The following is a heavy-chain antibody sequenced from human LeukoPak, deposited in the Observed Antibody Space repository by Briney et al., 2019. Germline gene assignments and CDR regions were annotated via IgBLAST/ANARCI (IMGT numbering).Heavy chain of an antibody. CDR3: ARIVLTPPYGMDV. V-gene: IGHV3-21*01. D-gene: IGHD2/OR15-2a*01. CDR1: RFTFSSYS. CDR2: ISFGGGHI. J-gene: IGHJ6*02. Sequence: KPGGSLRVSCVASRFTFSSYSMTWVRRAPGTGLEWVSSISFGGGHIFYTDSVKGRFTIYRDDSKNSLYLEMNSLRAEDTAVYFCARIVLTPPYGMDVWGQGTTVTVSS.